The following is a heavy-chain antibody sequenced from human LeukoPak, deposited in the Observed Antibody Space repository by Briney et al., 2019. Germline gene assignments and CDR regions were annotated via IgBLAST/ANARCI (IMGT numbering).Heavy chain of an antibody. CDR2: IHYSGST. Sequence: SETLSLTCPVSDGSICSSTYYWGWIRQPPGKSLEWIGSIHYSGSTDYNPSLITRTTIFADTSKNKFSLKLTSVTAADTAVYYCARNKYDTAFDIWGQGTMVTVSS. V-gene: IGHV4-39*01. CDR1: DGSICSSTYY. CDR3: ARNKYDTAFDI. J-gene: IGHJ3*02. D-gene: IGHD3-22*01.